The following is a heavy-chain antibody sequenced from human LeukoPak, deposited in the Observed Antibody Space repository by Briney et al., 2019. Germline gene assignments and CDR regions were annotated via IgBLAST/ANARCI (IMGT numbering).Heavy chain of an antibody. J-gene: IGHJ4*02. V-gene: IGHV1-69*04. D-gene: IGHD2/OR15-2a*01. CDR3: ARDRTSTPWLFDY. CDR2: IIPIFGIA. CDR1: GGTFSSYA. Sequence: SVKVSCKASGGTFSSYAISWVRQAPGQGLVWMGRIIPIFGIANYAQKFQGRVTITADKSTSTAYMELSSLRSEDTAAYYCARDRTSTPWLFDYWGQGTLVTVSS.